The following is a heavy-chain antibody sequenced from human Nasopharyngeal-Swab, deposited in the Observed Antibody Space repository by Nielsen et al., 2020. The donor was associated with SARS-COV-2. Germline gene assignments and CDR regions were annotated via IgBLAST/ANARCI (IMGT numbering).Heavy chain of an antibody. CDR2: IIRDGDST. V-gene: IGHV3-23*01. CDR3: AKRDYYDTTGYFES. Sequence: GGSLRLSCAASGFTFNYFAMSWVRQPQGKGREWVAAIIRDGDSTFYAGSVKGRFAISRDNSKNTLFLQMNTLRAGDTALYFCAKRDYYDTTGYFESWGQGTLVTVSS. CDR1: GFTFNYFA. D-gene: IGHD3-22*01. J-gene: IGHJ4*02.